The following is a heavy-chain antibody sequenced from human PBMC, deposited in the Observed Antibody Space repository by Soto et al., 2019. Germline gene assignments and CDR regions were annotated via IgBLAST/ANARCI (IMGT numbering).Heavy chain of an antibody. CDR2: IIPIFDAT. J-gene: IGHJ4*02. Sequence: QVQMVQSGAEVKKPGSSARVSCKVSGGTFSRHSISWVRQAPGQGLEWMGGIIPIFDATQYAQKFQGRLAITAGESTTTFRMDLNRLRPEDTAIYYCARDLASVRGWWGQGTGVTVS. CDR1: GGTFSRHS. V-gene: IGHV1-69*01. D-gene: IGHD3-10*01. CDR3: ARDLASVRGW.